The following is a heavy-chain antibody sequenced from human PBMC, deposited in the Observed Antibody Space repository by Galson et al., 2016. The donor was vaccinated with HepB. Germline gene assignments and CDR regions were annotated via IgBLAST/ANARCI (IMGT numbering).Heavy chain of an antibody. V-gene: IGHV5-51*01. Sequence: QSGAEVKKPGESLMISCTGSGYNFATFWIGWVRQMPGKGLEWMGLIYPGYSDTRYSPSFQGQVTISADKSLNTAYLQGTSLKASDTATYYCAGQGPVTTSSQPSDYWGQGTPVIVSP. D-gene: IGHD4-17*01. CDR2: IYPGYSDT. CDR3: AGQGPVTTSSQPSDY. CDR1: GYNFATFW. J-gene: IGHJ4*02.